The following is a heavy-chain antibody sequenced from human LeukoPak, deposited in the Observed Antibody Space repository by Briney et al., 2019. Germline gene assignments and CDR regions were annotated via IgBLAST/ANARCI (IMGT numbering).Heavy chain of an antibody. CDR2: IKPDGSEK. Sequence: GGSLRLSCAASGFTFRSYWRTWVRQAPGKGPEWVANIKPDGSEKYYVDSVKGRFTVSRDNAKNSLYLQMNSLRAEDSAVYFCARSTVAAAGDDWGQGTLVTVSS. CDR3: ARSTVAAAGDD. V-gene: IGHV3-7*01. CDR1: GFTFRSYW. D-gene: IGHD6-13*01. J-gene: IGHJ4*02.